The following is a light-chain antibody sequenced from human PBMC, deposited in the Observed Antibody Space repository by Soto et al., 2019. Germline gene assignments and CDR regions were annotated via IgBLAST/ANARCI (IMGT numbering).Light chain of an antibody. CDR1: TSAIAGDNY. J-gene: IGLJ2*01. Sequence: QSVLTQPGSVSGSPGQSITISCTGTTSAIAGDNYVSWYQQHPGNAPQLLIYEVINRPSGVSHRFSGSKSGNTASLTISGLHPEDDADYYCSSSTRASNLVLFGGGTKLTVL. CDR2: EVI. V-gene: IGLV2-14*01. CDR3: SSSTRASNLVL.